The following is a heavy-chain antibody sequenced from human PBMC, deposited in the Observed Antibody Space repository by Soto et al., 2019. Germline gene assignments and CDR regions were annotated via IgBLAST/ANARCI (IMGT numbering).Heavy chain of an antibody. D-gene: IGHD6-6*01. CDR2: IWYDGSNK. J-gene: IGHJ6*01. CDR1: GFTFSSYG. Sequence: QVQLVESGGGVVQPGRSLRLSCAASGFTFSSYGMHWVRQAPGKGLEWVAVIWYDGSNKYYADSVKGRFTISRDNSKNKLYLEMNIRSAEDTAVYYGARGGGRTRRIAAHDYGMDVWGQGNTVTVSS. V-gene: IGHV3-33*01. CDR3: ARGGGRTRRIAAHDYGMDV.